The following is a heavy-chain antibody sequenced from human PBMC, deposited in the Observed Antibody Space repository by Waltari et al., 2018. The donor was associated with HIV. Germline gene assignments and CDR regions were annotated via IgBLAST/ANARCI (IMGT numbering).Heavy chain of an antibody. CDR3: AHRRLLWFGDLPFLPDY. Sequence: QITLKESGRTLVKPTQTLTLTCTFSGFSLSTSGVGVGWIRQPPGKALEWLALIYWNDDKRYSQSLKSGLTITKDTSKNQVVLTMTMMDPVDTATYDCAHRRLLWFGDLPFLPDYWGQGTLVTVSS. CDR1: GFSLSTSGVG. J-gene: IGHJ4*02. D-gene: IGHD3-10*01. CDR2: IYWNDDK. V-gene: IGHV2-5*01.